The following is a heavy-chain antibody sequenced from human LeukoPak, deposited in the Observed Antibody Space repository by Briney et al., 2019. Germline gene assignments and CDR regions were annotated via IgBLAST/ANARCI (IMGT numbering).Heavy chain of an antibody. CDR1: GFTFSSYW. D-gene: IGHD3-22*01. V-gene: IGHV3-74*01. Sequence: GGSLRLSCAASGFTFSSYWMHWVRHVPGKGLVWVSRINSDGSNTRYADSVKGRFTISRDNAKNTLYLQMNSLRAEDAAVYYCARDLELVYYDSSGYDYWGQGTLVIVSS. CDR3: ARDLELVYYDSSGYDY. CDR2: INSDGSNT. J-gene: IGHJ4*02.